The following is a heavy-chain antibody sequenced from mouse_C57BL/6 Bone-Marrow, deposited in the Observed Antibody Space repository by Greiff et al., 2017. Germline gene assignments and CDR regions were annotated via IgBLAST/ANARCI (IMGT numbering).Heavy chain of an antibody. CDR2: IDPENGDT. D-gene: IGHD1-1*01. J-gene: IGHJ2*01. CDR3: TTDDYYGDYFDD. CDR1: GFNIKDYY. Sequence: EVPLQQSGAELVRPGASVKLSCTASGFNIKDYYMHWVKQRPEQGLEWIGWIDPENGDTEYASKFQGKATITADTSSNTAYLQLSSLTSEDTAVYYCTTDDYYGDYFDDWGKGTTLTVSS. V-gene: IGHV14-4*01.